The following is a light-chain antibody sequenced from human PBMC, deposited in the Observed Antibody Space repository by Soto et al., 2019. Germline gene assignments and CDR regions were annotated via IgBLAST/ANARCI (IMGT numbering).Light chain of an antibody. CDR1: QYVTTN. Sequence: EIVMTQSPATLSVSPGERVTFSCRASQYVTTNLAWYQHKPGQVPRLLISGASTGATGIPARFSGSGSGTEFTLTINSLQSEDFAIYYCPQYNNWPVTFGGGTKVEIK. CDR2: GAS. V-gene: IGKV3-15*01. J-gene: IGKJ4*01. CDR3: PQYNNWPVT.